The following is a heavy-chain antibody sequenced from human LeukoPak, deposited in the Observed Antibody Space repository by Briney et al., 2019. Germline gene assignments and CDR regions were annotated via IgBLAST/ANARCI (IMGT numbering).Heavy chain of an antibody. Sequence: GGSLRPSCAASGFTFSSYSMNWVRQAPGKGLEWVSSISSSSSYIYYADSVKGRFTISRDNAKNSLYLQMNSLRAEDTAVYYCARDSEYSSSSDYFDYWGQGTLVTVSS. CDR3: ARDSEYSSSSDYFDY. CDR1: GFTFSSYS. D-gene: IGHD6-6*01. V-gene: IGHV3-21*01. J-gene: IGHJ4*02. CDR2: ISSSSSYI.